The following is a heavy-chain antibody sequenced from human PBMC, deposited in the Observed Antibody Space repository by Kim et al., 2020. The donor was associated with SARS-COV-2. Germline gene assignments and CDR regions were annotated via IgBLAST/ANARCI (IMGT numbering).Heavy chain of an antibody. CDR1: GFSFSSCA. V-gene: IGHV3-23*01. CDR3: ATELWSFSAMDA. J-gene: IGHJ6*02. CDR2: MSHDGNAQ. D-gene: IGHD3-22*01. Sequence: GGSLRLSCTVSGFSFSSCAMDWVRQAPGKGLEWVSTMSHDGNAQYYADSVNGRFTISRDDSRNTLYLRLNSLRAEDTALYYCATELWSFSAMDACAHGT.